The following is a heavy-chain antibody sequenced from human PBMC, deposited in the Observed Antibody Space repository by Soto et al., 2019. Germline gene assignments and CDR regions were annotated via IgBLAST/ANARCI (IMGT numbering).Heavy chain of an antibody. CDR2: INHSGST. CDR1: GGSFSGYY. J-gene: IGHJ5*02. CDR3: AGVGYCSSTSCYSGFWFDP. D-gene: IGHD2-2*01. Sequence: SETLSLTCAVYGGSFSGYYWSWIRQPPGKGLEWIGEINHSGSTNYNPSLKSRVTISVDTSKNQFSLKLSSVTAADTAVYYCAGVGYCSSTSCYSGFWFDPWGQGTLV. V-gene: IGHV4-34*01.